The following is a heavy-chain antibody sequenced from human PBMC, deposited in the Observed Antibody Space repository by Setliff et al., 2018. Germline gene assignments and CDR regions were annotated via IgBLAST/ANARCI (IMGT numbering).Heavy chain of an antibody. CDR3: AKDKGGNPDCDS. CDR1: GYTFTSYY. CDR2: INPNSGGT. J-gene: IGHJ4*02. V-gene: IGHV1-2*02. D-gene: IGHD2-15*01. Sequence: GASVKVSCKASGYTFTSYYMHWVRQAPGQGLEWMGWINPNSGGTNYAQKFQGRVTVTRDTSISTAYMELSRLRSDDTAVYYCAKDKGGNPDCDSWGQGTQVTVSS.